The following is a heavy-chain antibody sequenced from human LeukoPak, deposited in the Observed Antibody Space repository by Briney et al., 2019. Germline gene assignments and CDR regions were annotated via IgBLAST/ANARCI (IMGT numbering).Heavy chain of an antibody. V-gene: IGHV4-34*01. CDR2: INHSGST. D-gene: IGHD6-13*01. CDR1: GGSFSGYY. J-gene: IGHJ4*02. CDR3: ARGMGAAGPFDY. Sequence: PSETLSLTCAVYGGSFSGYYWGWIRQPPGKGLEWIGEINHSGSTNYNPSLKSRVTISVDTSKNQFSLKLSSVTAADTAVYYCARGMGAAGPFDYWGQGTLVTVSS.